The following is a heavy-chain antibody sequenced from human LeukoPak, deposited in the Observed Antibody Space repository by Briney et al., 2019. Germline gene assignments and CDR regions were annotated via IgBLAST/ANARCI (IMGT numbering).Heavy chain of an antibody. CDR3: ARDTMVRGVYYFDY. CDR1: GFTFSSYA. D-gene: IGHD3-10*01. J-gene: IGHJ4*02. CDR2: ISYDGSNK. Sequence: GGSLRLSCAASGFTFSSYAMHWVRQAPGKGLEWVAVISYDGSNKYYAASVKGRFTISRDNSKNALYLQMNSLRAEDTAVYYCARDTMVRGVYYFDYWGQGTLVTVSS. V-gene: IGHV3-30-3*01.